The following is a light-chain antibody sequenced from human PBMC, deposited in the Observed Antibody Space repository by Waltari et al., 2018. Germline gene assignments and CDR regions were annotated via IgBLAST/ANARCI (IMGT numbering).Light chain of an antibody. CDR2: KNS. V-gene: IGLV3-25*03. Sequence: SYELTQPPSVSVSPGQTARITCSGDALPKQYAHWYQQKPGQVPGLVIYKNSERPSGIPERFSGSSSGATVTLTISGVQAEDEADYYCQSGDSSGVGVFCGGTKLTVL. CDR3: QSGDSSGVGV. J-gene: IGLJ3*02. CDR1: ALPKQY.